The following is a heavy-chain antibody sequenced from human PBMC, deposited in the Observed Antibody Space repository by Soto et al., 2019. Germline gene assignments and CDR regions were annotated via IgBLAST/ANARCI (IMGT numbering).Heavy chain of an antibody. CDR2: VWYDGNNI. CDR1: GFSFNNYA. Sequence: QLHLLESGGGVVQPGRSLRLSCVASGFSFNNYAMHWVRQAPGKGLEWVAVVWYDGNNIYYADSVKGRFAISRDTSKNTLYLQMNSLRADDTAVYYCARNFLVGAVAGPSEPMSYYYGMDVWGQGTTVTVSS. J-gene: IGHJ6*02. V-gene: IGHV3-33*01. D-gene: IGHD6-19*01. CDR3: ARNFLVGAVAGPSEPMSYYYGMDV.